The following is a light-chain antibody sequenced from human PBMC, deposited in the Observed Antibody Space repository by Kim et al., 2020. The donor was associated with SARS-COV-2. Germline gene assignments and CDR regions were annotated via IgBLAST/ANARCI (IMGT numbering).Light chain of an antibody. CDR3: QQRSDWPLT. CDR1: QSVRSY. V-gene: IGKV3-11*01. J-gene: IGKJ4*01. CDR2: DTS. Sequence: LSPGERATLPCRASQSVRSYLGGYRQKPGQAPRLLIYDTSNRAPGIPARFSGSGSGTDFTLTISSLEPEDFAIYYCQQRSDWPLTFGGGTKVDIK.